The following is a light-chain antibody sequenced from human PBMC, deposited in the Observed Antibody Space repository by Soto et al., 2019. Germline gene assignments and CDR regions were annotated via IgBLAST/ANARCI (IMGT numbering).Light chain of an antibody. J-gene: IGKJ5*01. CDR1: QDVGRW. Sequence: DIQMTQSPSSLSASVGDTVTITCRSSQDVGRWLSWYQQKPGKAPKILIFAASSLQSGVPSRFSGSGSGTDFTLTITSLQSEDFATYYCQRDKSFKVNCGQGTRLEIK. CDR3: QRDKSFKVN. CDR2: AAS. V-gene: IGKV1D-12*01.